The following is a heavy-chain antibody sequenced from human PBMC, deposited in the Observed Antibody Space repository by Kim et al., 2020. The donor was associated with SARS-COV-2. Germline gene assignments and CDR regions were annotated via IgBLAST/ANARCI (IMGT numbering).Heavy chain of an antibody. Sequence: SETLSLTCTVSGGSISSGGYYWSWIRQHPGKGLEWIGYIYYSGNTYYNPSLKSRVTISVDTSKNQFSLKLSSVTAADTAVYYCARDRVERSYYYGMDVWGQGTTVTVSS. CDR2: IYYSGNT. J-gene: IGHJ6*02. D-gene: IGHD1-1*01. V-gene: IGHV4-31*03. CDR1: GGSISSGGYY. CDR3: ARDRVERSYYYGMDV.